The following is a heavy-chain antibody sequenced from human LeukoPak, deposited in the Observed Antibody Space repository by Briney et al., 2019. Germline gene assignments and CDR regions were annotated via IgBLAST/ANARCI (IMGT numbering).Heavy chain of an antibody. CDR1: GVSFSGYH. CDR2: INPSGRT. D-gene: IGHD2/OR15-2a*01. V-gene: IGHV4-34*01. J-gene: IGHJ6*03. Sequence: SETLSLSCAVYGVSFSGYHWTWVRQSPGMGLEWIGEINPSGRTNYNPSLKSRVIISVDTSKNQFSLRLSSGTAADTAVYCCARALTFPDFYYYLDVWGEGTTVTVSS. CDR3: ARALTFPDFYYYLDV.